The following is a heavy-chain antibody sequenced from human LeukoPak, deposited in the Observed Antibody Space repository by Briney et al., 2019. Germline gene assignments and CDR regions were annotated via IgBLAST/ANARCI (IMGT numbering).Heavy chain of an antibody. D-gene: IGHD3-3*01. CDR3: ARGGDLWSGYSRGYYMDV. V-gene: IGHV3-21*04. J-gene: IGHJ6*03. CDR1: GFSFSSYN. Sequence: GGSLRLSCEASGFSFSSYNMDWVRQTPGKGLEWISSITTSSSYTFYADSVKGRFTISRDNARNSLYLQMNSLRAEDTAVYFCARGGDLWSGYSRGYYMDVWGKGTTVTVSS. CDR2: ITTSSSYT.